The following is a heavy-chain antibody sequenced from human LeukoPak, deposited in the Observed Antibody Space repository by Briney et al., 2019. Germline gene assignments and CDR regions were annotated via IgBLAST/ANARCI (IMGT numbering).Heavy chain of an antibody. V-gene: IGHV3-21*01. CDR3: ARFDYCSGGSCYYYYYMDV. CDR1: GFTFSSYS. CDR2: ISSSSSYI. D-gene: IGHD2-15*01. J-gene: IGHJ6*03. Sequence: GGSLRLSCAASGFTFSSYSMNWVRQAPGKGLEWVSSISSSSSYIYYADSVKGRFTISRDNAKNSLYLQMNSLRAEDTAVYYCARFDYCSGGSCYYYYYMDVWGKGTTVTVSS.